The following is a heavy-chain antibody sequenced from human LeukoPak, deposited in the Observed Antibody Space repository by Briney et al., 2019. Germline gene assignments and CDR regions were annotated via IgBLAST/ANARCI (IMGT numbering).Heavy chain of an antibody. CDR1: GFTFSSYA. J-gene: IGHJ4*02. V-gene: IGHV3-23*01. CDR2: ISGSGGST. D-gene: IGHD5-12*01. CDR3: AKGHSNRSRTRGYSGYGGFYGY. Sequence: GGSLRLSRAAPGFTFSSYAMSWVRQAPGKGREWVSAISGSGGSTYYADFVKGRFTISRDNSKNTLYLQMNSLRAEDTAVYYCAKGHSNRSRTRGYSGYGGFYGYWGQGTLVTVSS.